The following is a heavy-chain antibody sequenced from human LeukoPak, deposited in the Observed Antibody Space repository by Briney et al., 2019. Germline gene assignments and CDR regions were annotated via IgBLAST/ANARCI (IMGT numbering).Heavy chain of an antibody. CDR3: ARFSTGRVSDWFDP. V-gene: IGHV4-31*03. J-gene: IGHJ5*02. CDR1: GGSISSGGYY. D-gene: IGHD1-14*01. Sequence: PSETLSLTCTVSGGSISSGGYYWSWIRQHPGKGLEWIGYIYYSGSTYYNPSLKSRVTISVDTSKNQFSLKLSSVTAADTAVYYCARFSTGRVSDWFDPWGQGTLVTVSS. CDR2: IYYSGST.